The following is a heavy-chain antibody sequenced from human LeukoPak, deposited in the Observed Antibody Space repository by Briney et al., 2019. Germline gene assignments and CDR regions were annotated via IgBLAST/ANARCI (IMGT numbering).Heavy chain of an antibody. CDR1: GFTVSTNY. CDR3: ARVPRGKIYMDV. J-gene: IGHJ6*03. CDR2: IYSGGTT. Sequence: GGSLRLSCAASGFTVSTNYISWVRQAPGKGLEWVSIIYSGGTTYYADSVKGRFTICRDNLQMNSLRAEDTAVYYCARVPRGKIYMDVWGKGTTVTVSS. V-gene: IGHV3-66*02. D-gene: IGHD3-10*01.